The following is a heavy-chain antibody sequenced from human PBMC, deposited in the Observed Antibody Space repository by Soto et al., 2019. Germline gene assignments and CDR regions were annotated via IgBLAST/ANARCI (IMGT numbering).Heavy chain of an antibody. CDR3: ARDKAYCSSTSCYVGY. CDR1: GYTFTSYG. CDR2: ISAYNGNT. D-gene: IGHD2-2*01. Sequence: ASVKVSCKASGYTFTSYGISWVRQAPGQGLEWMGWISAYNGNTNYAQKLQGRVTMTTDTSTSTAYMELRSLRSDDTAVYYCARDKAYCSSTSCYVGYWGQGTLVTVSS. V-gene: IGHV1-18*01. J-gene: IGHJ4*02.